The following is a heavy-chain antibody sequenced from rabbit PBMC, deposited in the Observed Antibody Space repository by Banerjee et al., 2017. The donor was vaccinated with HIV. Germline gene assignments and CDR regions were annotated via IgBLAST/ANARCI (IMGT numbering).Heavy chain of an antibody. Sequence: QEQLEESGGGLVKPEGSLTLTCKASGFSFSNNYYMCWVRQAPGKGLEWIACIYVVSGSTDYASWVNGRFTISKTSSTTVTLQMTSLTAADTATYFCARDAYASSSGYSPFNLWGPGTLVTVS. CDR1: GFSFSNNYY. CDR2: IYVVSGST. J-gene: IGHJ4*01. V-gene: IGHV1S45*01. CDR3: ARDAYASSSGYSPFNL. D-gene: IGHD1-1*01.